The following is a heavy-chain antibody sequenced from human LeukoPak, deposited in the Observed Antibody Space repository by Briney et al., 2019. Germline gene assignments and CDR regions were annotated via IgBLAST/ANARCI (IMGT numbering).Heavy chain of an antibody. CDR2: IIPIFGTA. J-gene: IGHJ4*02. CDR3: ARGGSVVVDPSAFYFDY. D-gene: IGHD3-22*01. Sequence: ASVKVSCKASGGTFISYAISWVRQAPGQGLEWMGGIIPIFGTANYAQKFQGRVTITADESTSTAYMELSSLRSEDTAVYYCARGGSVVVDPSAFYFDYWGQGTLVTVSS. V-gene: IGHV1-69*13. CDR1: GGTFISYA.